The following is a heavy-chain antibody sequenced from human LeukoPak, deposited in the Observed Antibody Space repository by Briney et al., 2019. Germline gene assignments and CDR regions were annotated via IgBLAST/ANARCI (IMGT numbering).Heavy chain of an antibody. CDR3: ARVPAAMVGRKNWFDP. CDR1: GYTFTSYD. V-gene: IGHV1-8*01. J-gene: IGHJ5*02. Sequence: APVKVSCKASGYTFTSYDINWVRQATGQGLEWMGWMNPNSGNTGYAQKFQGRVTMTRNTSISTAYMELSSLRSEDTAVYYCARVPAAMVGRKNWFDPWGQGTLVTVSS. CDR2: MNPNSGNT. D-gene: IGHD2-2*01.